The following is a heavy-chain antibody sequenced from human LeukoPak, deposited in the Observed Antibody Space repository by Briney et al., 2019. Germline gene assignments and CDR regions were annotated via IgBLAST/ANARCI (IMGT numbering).Heavy chain of an antibody. CDR3: ARSPGGAYFDY. D-gene: IGHD3-16*01. CDR2: IYNSGST. J-gene: IGHJ4*02. Sequence: PSETLSLTCTVSGGSISLYYWSWIRQPAGKGLEWIGNIYNSGSTYYNPSLKSRVTISADRSKNQFSLKLSSVTAADTAVYYCARSPGGAYFDYWGQGTLVTVSS. CDR1: GGSISLYY. V-gene: IGHV4-4*08.